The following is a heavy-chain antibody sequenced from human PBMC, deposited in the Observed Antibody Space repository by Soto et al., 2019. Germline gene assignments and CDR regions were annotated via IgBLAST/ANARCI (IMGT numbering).Heavy chain of an antibody. V-gene: IGHV1-18*01. J-gene: IGHJ3*02. CDR1: GYTFTSYG. CDR2: ISAYNGNT. D-gene: IGHD2-15*01. Sequence: ASVKVSCKASGYTFTSYGISWVRQAPGQGLEWLGWISAYNGNTNYAQKLQGRVTMTTDTSTSTAYLGLRSLRSDDTAVYYCARDVKDIVVVVAATADAFDIWGQGTMVTVSS. CDR3: ARDVKDIVVVVAATADAFDI.